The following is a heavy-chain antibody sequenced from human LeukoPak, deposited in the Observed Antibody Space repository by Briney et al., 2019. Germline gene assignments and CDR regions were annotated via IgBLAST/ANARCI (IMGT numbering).Heavy chain of an antibody. CDR3: ARHGGTRIALVEVYYFDS. Sequence: SGTLSLTCAVYGGAFSGYYWSWIRQPPGKGLEWVGEINHSGSTNYNPSLKSRVTISVDTSKNQFSLKLSPVTAADTAVYYCARHGGTRIALVEVYYFDSWGRGTLVTVTS. CDR2: INHSGST. CDR1: GGAFSGYY. D-gene: IGHD1-26*01. V-gene: IGHV4-34*01. J-gene: IGHJ4*02.